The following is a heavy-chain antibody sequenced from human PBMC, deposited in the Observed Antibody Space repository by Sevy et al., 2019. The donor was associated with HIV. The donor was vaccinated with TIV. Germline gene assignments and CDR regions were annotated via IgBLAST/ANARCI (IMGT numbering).Heavy chain of an antibody. V-gene: IGHV3-21*01. CDR3: ARDRRELSYDSSGYSDAFDI. J-gene: IGHJ3*02. D-gene: IGHD3-22*01. CDR2: ISSSSNYI. CDR1: GFTFSSYS. Sequence: GGSLRLSCAASGFTFSSYSMTWVRQAPGKGLEWVSSISSSSNYIYYADSLKGRFTVSRDNAKNSVYLQMNSLRAEDTAVYYCARDRRELSYDSSGYSDAFDIWGQGTLVTVSS.